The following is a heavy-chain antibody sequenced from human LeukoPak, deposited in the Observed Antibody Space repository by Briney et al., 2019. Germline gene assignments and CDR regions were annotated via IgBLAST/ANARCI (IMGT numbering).Heavy chain of an antibody. Sequence: SGTLSLTCAVSGGSISSSNWWSWVRQHPGKGLEWTGYIYYSGSTYYNPSLKSRVTISVDTSKNHFSLKLSSVTAADTAVYYCARMSGRESSGYYLDYWGQGTLVTVSS. D-gene: IGHD3-22*01. J-gene: IGHJ4*02. CDR3: ARMSGRESSGYYLDY. CDR2: IYYSGST. V-gene: IGHV4-4*02. CDR1: GGSISSSNW.